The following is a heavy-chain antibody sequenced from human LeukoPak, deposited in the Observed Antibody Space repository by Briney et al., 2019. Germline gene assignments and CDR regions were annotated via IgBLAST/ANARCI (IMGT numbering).Heavy chain of an antibody. Sequence: GGSLRLSCAASGFTFSSYAMSWVRQAPGKGLEWVSTISGSGSGGSTYYADSVKGRFTISRDNSKDTLYLQMNSLRAEDTAVYYCAKLLAVTNSYYFNYWGGEPWSPSPQ. D-gene: IGHD6-19*01. V-gene: IGHV3-23*01. CDR3: AKLLAVTNSYYFNY. CDR1: GFTFSSYA. J-gene: IGHJ4*02. CDR2: ISGSGSGGST.